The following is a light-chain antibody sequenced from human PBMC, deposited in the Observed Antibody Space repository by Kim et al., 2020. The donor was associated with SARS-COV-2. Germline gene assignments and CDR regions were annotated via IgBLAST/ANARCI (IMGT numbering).Light chain of an antibody. CDR2: DVS. Sequence: QSALTQPASVSRSPGQSITISCTGTSSDVGGYNYVSWYQQHPGKAPKLIIYDVSKRPSGVSNRFSGSKSGNTASLTISGLQAEDEADYYCSSYAGSITWVFGGGTQLTVL. CDR1: SSDVGGYNY. J-gene: IGLJ3*02. V-gene: IGLV2-14*03. CDR3: SSYAGSITWV.